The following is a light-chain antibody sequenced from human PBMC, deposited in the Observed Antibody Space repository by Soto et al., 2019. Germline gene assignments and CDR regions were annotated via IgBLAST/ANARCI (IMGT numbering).Light chain of an antibody. CDR3: QQYNNWPPIT. CDR1: QSISSSY. J-gene: IGKJ5*01. V-gene: IGKV3-15*01. CDR2: GAS. Sequence: VLTQSPCTLSLSPGKRATLSCRASQSISSSYLAWYQQKPGQAPRLLIYGASTRATGIPARFSGSGSGTEFTLTISSLQSEDFAVYYCQQYNNWPPITFGQGTLEIK.